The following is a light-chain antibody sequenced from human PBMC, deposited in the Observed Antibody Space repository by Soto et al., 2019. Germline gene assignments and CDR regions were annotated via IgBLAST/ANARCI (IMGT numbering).Light chain of an antibody. CDR2: AVS. CDR1: SSDVGGYNY. J-gene: IGLJ1*01. CDR3: NSYTSTSTQV. V-gene: IGLV2-14*01. Sequence: QSALTQPASVSGSPGQSITISCTGTSSDVGGYNYVSWYQQYPGKAPKLMIYAVSNRPSGVSIRFSGSKSGNTASLTISGLQAEDEADYYCNSYTSTSTQVFGTGTKVTVL.